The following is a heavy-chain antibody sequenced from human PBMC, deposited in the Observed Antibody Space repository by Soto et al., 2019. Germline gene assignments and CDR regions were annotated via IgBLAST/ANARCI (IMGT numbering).Heavy chain of an antibody. J-gene: IGHJ3*02. CDR3: ARLRYRCGGSFDAFDI. CDR2: IIPIFGTA. CDR1: GGTFSSYA. V-gene: IGHV1-69*13. D-gene: IGHD6-19*01. Sequence: SVKVSCKASGGTFSSYAISWVRQAPGQGLEWMGGIIPIFGTANYAQKFQGRVTITADESTSTAYMELSSLRSEDTAVYYCARLRYRCGGSFDAFDIWGKGTMVTASS.